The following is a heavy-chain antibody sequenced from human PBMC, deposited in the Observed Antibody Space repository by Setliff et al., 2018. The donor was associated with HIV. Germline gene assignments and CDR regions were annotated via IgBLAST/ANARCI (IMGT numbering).Heavy chain of an antibody. CDR2: IIPILGIA. CDR1: GGTFSSYA. CDR3: ATDSSGPLSH. D-gene: IGHD3-22*01. V-gene: IGHV1-69*10. J-gene: IGHJ4*02. Sequence: ASVKVSCKASGGTFSSYAISWVRQAPGQGLEWMGGIIPILGIANYAQKFQGRVTITADKSTSTAYMELSSLRADDSATYYCATDSSGPLSHWGPGTLVTVSS.